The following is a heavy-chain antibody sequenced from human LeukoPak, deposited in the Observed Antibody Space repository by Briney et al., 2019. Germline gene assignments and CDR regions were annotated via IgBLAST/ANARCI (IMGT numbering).Heavy chain of an antibody. Sequence: SETLSLTCAVYGGSFSGYYWSWIRQPPGKGLEWIGEINHSGSTNYNPSLMSRVTISVDTSKNQFSLKLSSVTAADTAVYYCARGRGRYSYGYFDYWGQGTLVTVSS. D-gene: IGHD5-18*01. V-gene: IGHV4-34*01. CDR1: GGSFSGYY. CDR3: ARGRGRYSYGYFDY. J-gene: IGHJ4*02. CDR2: INHSGST.